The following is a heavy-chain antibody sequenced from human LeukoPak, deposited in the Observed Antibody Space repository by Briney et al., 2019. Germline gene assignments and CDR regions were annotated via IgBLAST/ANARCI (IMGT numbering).Heavy chain of an antibody. CDR3: ASARGRYYSSTSCPWRVDP. Sequence: GASVKVSSKASGYTFSSYGISWVRQAPGQGLEWMGWISAYNGNTNYAQKLQGRVTMTTDTSTSTAYMELRSLRSDDTAVYYCASARGRYYSSTSCPWRVDPWGQGPLVTVSS. D-gene: IGHD2-2*01. J-gene: IGHJ5*02. CDR1: GYTFSSYG. CDR2: ISAYNGNT. V-gene: IGHV1-18*01.